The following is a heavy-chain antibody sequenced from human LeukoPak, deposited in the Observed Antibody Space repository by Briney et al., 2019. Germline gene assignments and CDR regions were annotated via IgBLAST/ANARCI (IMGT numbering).Heavy chain of an antibody. CDR2: IDSDGSTT. V-gene: IGHV3-74*01. J-gene: IGHJ4*02. Sequence: PGGSLRLSCAASGFTFSSYWMHWVRQAPREGLVWVSRIDSDGSTTTYADSVKGRFTISRDNAKSTLYLQMTSLRAEDTGVYYCARKIVGATSSFDSWGQGTLVTVSS. D-gene: IGHD1-26*01. CDR1: GFTFSSYW. CDR3: ARKIVGATSSFDS.